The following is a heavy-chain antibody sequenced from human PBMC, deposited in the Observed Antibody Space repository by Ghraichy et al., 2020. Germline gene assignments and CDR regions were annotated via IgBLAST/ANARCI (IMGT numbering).Heavy chain of an antibody. CDR1: GFTFSSYA. J-gene: IGHJ3*02. V-gene: IGHV3-30-3*01. D-gene: IGHD3-22*01. Sequence: GGSLRLSCAASGFTFSSYAMHWVRQAPGKGLEWVAVISYDGSNKYYADSVKGRFTISRDNSKNTLYLQMNSLRAEDTAVYYCARETYYYDSSGSFDAFDIWGQGTMVTVSS. CDR2: ISYDGSNK. CDR3: ARETYYYDSSGSFDAFDI.